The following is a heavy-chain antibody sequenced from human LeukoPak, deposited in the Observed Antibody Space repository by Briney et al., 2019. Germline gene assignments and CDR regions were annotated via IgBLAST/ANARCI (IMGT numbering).Heavy chain of an antibody. D-gene: IGHD3-10*01. J-gene: IGHJ4*02. V-gene: IGHV3-23*01. CDR1: GFSFSTYA. CDR2: ISGSGGDK. CDR3: AKDCLTGSYGYFDY. Sequence: PGGSPRLSCAASGFSFSTYAMSWVRQAPGKGLEWVSTISGSGGDKYYADSVKGRFTISRDNSKNTLYLQMNSLRAEDTAVYYCAKDCLTGSYGYFDYWGLGALVTVSS.